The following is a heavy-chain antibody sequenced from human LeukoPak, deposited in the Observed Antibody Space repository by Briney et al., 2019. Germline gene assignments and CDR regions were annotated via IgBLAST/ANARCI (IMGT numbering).Heavy chain of an antibody. CDR2: IYSGGST. J-gene: IGHJ4*02. Sequence: GGSLRLSCAASGFTVSSNYMSWVRQAPGKGLEWVSVIYSGGSTYYADSVKGRFTISRDNSKNTLYLQMNSLRAEDTAVYYCAKDPGDYAFGGAVDYWGQGTLVTVSS. D-gene: IGHD3-16*01. V-gene: IGHV3-53*01. CDR3: AKDPGDYAFGGAVDY. CDR1: GFTVSSNY.